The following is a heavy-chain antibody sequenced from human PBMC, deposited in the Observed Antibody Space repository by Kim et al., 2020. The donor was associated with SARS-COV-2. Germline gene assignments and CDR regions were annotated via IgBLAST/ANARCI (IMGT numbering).Heavy chain of an antibody. J-gene: IGHJ4*02. D-gene: IGHD6-19*01. Sequence: RGSLRLSCAASGFAVYRFAMNWVRQAPGKGLEWISAITNNNGKTYYQDSVKGRFTISRDESKNIVYLHMSSLRVEDTAVYYCAKDHPSPGWPTFGDWGQGTLVAVSS. CDR3: AKDHPSPGWPTFGD. CDR2: ITNNNGKT. V-gene: IGHV3-23*01. CDR1: GFAVYRFA.